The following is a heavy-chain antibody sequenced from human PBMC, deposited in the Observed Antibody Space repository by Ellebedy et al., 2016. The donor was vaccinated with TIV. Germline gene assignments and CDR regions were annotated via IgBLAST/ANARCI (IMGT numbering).Heavy chain of an antibody. V-gene: IGHV3-7*01. CDR1: GFTFSTYG. CDR3: ARTSAILLAVAGTPDWFDP. CDR2: IKQDGSEK. J-gene: IGHJ5*02. D-gene: IGHD6-19*01. Sequence: GESLKISCAASGFTFSTYGIRWVRQAPAKGLEWVANIKQDGSEKYYVDSVKGRFTISRDNAKNSLYLQMNSLRAEDTAVYYCARTSAILLAVAGTPDWFDPWGQGTLVTVSS.